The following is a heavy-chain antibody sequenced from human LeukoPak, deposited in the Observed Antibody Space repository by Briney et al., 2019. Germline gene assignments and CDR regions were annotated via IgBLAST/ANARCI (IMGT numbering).Heavy chain of an antibody. CDR1: GFTFSNYW. CDR2: IKKDGSEK. D-gene: IGHD2-15*01. Sequence: GGSLRLSCAASGFTFSNYWMTWVRQAPGQGLEWVANIKKDGSEKNYVDSMKGRFTISRDNAKNSLYLQINSLRAEDTAVYYCARVACSGDSCYMDYWGQGTLVTVSS. V-gene: IGHV3-7*01. CDR3: ARVACSGDSCYMDY. J-gene: IGHJ4*02.